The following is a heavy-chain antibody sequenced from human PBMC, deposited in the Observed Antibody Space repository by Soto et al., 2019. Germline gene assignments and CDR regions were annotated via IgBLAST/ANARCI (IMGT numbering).Heavy chain of an antibody. Sequence: QVHLVQSGAEVKKPGASVKVSCKGSGYAFTTYGITWVRQAPGQGLEWMGWISAHNGNTNYAQKLQGRVTVTRETSTSTAYMELSSLRSDDPAVYYCARGRYGDYWGQGALVTVSS. J-gene: IGHJ4*02. CDR1: GYAFTTYG. V-gene: IGHV1-18*01. D-gene: IGHD1-1*01. CDR3: ARGRYGDY. CDR2: ISAHNGNT.